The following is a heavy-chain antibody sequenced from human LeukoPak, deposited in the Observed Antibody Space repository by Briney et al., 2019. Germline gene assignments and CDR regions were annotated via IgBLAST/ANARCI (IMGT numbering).Heavy chain of an antibody. CDR2: ISGSGGST. V-gene: IGHV3-23*01. Sequence: PGVSLRLSCAASGFTFSSYAMSWVRQAPGKGREWVSTISGSGGSTYYADSVKGRFTIFRDNSKNTLYLQMNSLRAEDTAVYYCAKVVRYSSSWYYWGQGTLVTVSS. J-gene: IGHJ4*02. CDR3: AKVVRYSSSWYY. CDR1: GFTFSSYA. D-gene: IGHD6-13*01.